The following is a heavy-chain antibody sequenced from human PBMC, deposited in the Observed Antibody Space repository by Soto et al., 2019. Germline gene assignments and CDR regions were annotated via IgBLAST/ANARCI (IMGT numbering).Heavy chain of an antibody. CDR2: IYHSGST. CDR3: ARVPGP. V-gene: IGHV4-30-2*01. CDR1: GGSISSGGYS. Sequence: SATLSLTCAVSGGSISSGGYSWSWIRQPPGKGLEWIGYIYHSGSTYYNPSLRSRVTISVDRSKNQFSLKLSSVTAADTAVYYCARVPGPWGQGTLVTVSS. J-gene: IGHJ5*02.